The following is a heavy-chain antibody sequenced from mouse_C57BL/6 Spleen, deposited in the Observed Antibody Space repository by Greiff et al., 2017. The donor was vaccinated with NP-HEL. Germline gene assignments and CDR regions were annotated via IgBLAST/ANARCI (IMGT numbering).Heavy chain of an antibody. Sequence: VQLQQSGAELARPGASVKLSCKASGYTFTSYGISWVKQRTGQGLEWIGEIYPRSGNTYYNEKFKGKATLTADKSSSTAYMELRSLTSEDSAVYFCARCYNYGRPYYAMDYWGQGTSVTVSS. CDR2: IYPRSGNT. D-gene: IGHD1-1*01. V-gene: IGHV1-81*01. CDR3: ARCYNYGRPYYAMDY. CDR1: GYTFTSYG. J-gene: IGHJ4*01.